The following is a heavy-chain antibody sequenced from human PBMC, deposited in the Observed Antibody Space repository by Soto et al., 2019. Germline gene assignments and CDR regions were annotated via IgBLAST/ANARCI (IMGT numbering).Heavy chain of an antibody. D-gene: IGHD6-13*01. J-gene: IGHJ6*02. CDR3: ARDHGAAAGTYYYYGMDV. CDR1: GGSVSSGSYY. Sequence: SETLSLTCTVSGGSVSSGSYYWSWIRQPPGKGLEWIGYIYYSGSTNCNPSLKSRVTISVDTSKNQFSLKLSSVTAADTAVYYCARDHGAAAGTYYYYGMDVWGQGTTVT. V-gene: IGHV4-61*01. CDR2: IYYSGST.